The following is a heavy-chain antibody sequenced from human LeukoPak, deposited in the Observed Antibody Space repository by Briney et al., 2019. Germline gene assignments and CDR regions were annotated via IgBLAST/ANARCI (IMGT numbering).Heavy chain of an antibody. J-gene: IGHJ5*02. CDR1: GGSISSGSYY. CDR3: ALSTVTPEGNWFDP. V-gene: IGHV4-61*02. CDR2: IYTSGST. Sequence: SQTLSLTCTVSGGSISSGSYYWSWIRQPAGKGLEWIGRIYTSGSTNYNPSLKSRVTISVDTSKNQFSLKLSSVTAADTAVYYCALSTVTPEGNWFDPWGQGTLVTVSS. D-gene: IGHD4-17*01.